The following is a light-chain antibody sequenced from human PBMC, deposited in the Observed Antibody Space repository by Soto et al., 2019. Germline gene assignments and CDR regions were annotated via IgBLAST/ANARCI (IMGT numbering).Light chain of an antibody. Sequence: TVMTQSPATLSVPPGERATLSCRASQSVFSSLAWYQHKPGQAPRLLIYGAATRATGIPARFSGSGSGTEFTLTISSLQSDDIAVYYCQQYHNWQAFGQGANVDI. CDR1: QSVFSS. J-gene: IGKJ1*01. CDR3: QQYHNWQA. V-gene: IGKV3-15*01. CDR2: GAA.